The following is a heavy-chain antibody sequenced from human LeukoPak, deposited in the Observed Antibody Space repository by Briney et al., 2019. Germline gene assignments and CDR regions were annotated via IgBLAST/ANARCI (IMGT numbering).Heavy chain of an antibody. CDR2: INWNGGST. V-gene: IGHV3-20*04. Sequence: PGGSLRLSCAASGFTFDDYGMSWVRQAPGKGLEWVSGINWNGGSTGYADSVKGRFTISRDNAKNTLYLQMNSLRAEDTAVYYCAKDRAYYYGSGTDYWGQGTLVTVSS. CDR1: GFTFDDYG. D-gene: IGHD3-10*01. J-gene: IGHJ4*02. CDR3: AKDRAYYYGSGTDY.